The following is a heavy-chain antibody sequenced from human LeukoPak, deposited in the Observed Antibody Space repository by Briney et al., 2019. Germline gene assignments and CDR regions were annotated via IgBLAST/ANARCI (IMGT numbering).Heavy chain of an antibody. Sequence: SGGSLRLSCVASGFTFSSNGMHWVRQAPGKGLEWVTFIQYDGSKKYYADSVKGRFTISRDNAKNSLYLQMNSLRAEDTAVYYCAEPGITMIGGVWGKGTTVTISS. J-gene: IGHJ6*04. CDR3: AEPGITMIGGV. V-gene: IGHV3-30*02. CDR1: GFTFSSNG. CDR2: IQYDGSKK. D-gene: IGHD3-10*02.